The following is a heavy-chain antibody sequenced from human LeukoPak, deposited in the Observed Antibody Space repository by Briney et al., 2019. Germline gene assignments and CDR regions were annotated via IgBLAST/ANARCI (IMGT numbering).Heavy chain of an antibody. CDR2: ISAYNGNT. CDR1: GYTFTSYG. V-gene: IGHV1-18*01. D-gene: IGHD4-23*01. J-gene: IGHJ6*03. Sequence: ASVKVSRKASGYTFTSYGISWVRQAPGQGLEWMGWISAYNGNTNYAQKLQGRVTMTTDTSTSTAYMELRSLRSDDTAVYYCARNSYYYYYMDVWGKGTTVTVSS. CDR3: ARNSYYYYYMDV.